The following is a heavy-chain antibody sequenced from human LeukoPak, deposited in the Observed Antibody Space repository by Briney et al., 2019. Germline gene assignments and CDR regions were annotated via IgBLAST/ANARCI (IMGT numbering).Heavy chain of an antibody. J-gene: IGHJ4*02. Sequence: GGSLRLSCVASGFTFSNYAMTWVRQAPGKGLEWVSTISGSGSSTYYADSVKGWFTISRDNSKNTLYLQMNSLRAEDTAVYYCAKVPSTYSSSCYWGQGTLVTVSS. CDR2: ISGSGSST. V-gene: IGHV3-23*01. D-gene: IGHD6-13*01. CDR1: GFTFSNYA. CDR3: AKVPSTYSSSCY.